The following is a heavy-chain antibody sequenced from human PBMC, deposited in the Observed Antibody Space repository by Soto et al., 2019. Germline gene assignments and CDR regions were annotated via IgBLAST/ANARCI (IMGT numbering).Heavy chain of an antibody. CDR2: FSGSGSNT. V-gene: IGHV3-23*01. CDR1: GFTFSSYA. D-gene: IGHD6-13*01. Sequence: EVQLLESGGGLVQPGGSLRLSCAASGFTFSSYAMTWVRQAPGKGLEWVSSFSGSGSNTYYADSVKGRFTISRDNSKNTLYLQMNSLRAEDTAVYSCAKGTRSWPYFYDYWGQGTLVTVSS. CDR3: AKGTRSWPYFYDY. J-gene: IGHJ4*02.